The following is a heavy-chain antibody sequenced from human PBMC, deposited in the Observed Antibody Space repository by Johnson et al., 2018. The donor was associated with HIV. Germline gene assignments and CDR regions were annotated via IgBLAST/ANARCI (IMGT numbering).Heavy chain of an antibody. CDR3: VRGGAYHYGSGGPQGTFDI. J-gene: IGHJ3*02. D-gene: IGHD3-22*01. Sequence: QVQLVESGGGVVQPGGSLRLSCAASGFTFSSYAMHWVRQAPGKGLEWVAHVGHDGGIYPYAESVKGRFTVYRDNSKNTLYLQMNNLGTEDTAVYYCVRGGAYHYGSGGPQGTFDIWGQGTMVTVSS. V-gene: IGHV3-30-3*01. CDR2: VGHDGGIY. CDR1: GFTFSSYA.